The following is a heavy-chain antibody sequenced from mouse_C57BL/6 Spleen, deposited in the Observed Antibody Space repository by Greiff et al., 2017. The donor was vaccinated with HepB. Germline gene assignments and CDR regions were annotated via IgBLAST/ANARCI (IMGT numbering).Heavy chain of an antibody. CDR1: GFTFSDYG. J-gene: IGHJ2*01. D-gene: IGHD6-5*01. V-gene: IGHV5-17*01. CDR2: ISSGSSTI. Sequence: DVKLVESGGGLVKPGGSLKLSCAASGFTFSDYGMHWVRQAPEKGLEWVAYISSGSSTIYYADTVKGRFTISRDNAKNTLFLQRTSLRSEDAAMYCCARRAYGYYFDYWGQGTTLTVSS. CDR3: ARRAYGYYFDY.